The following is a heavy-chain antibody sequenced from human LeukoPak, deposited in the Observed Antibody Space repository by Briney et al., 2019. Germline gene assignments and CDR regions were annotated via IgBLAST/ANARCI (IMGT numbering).Heavy chain of an antibody. CDR1: GYTFTGYY. V-gene: IGHV1-2*02. J-gene: IGHJ3*02. D-gene: IGHD3-16*01. CDR3: ATTLAPGFGAFDI. Sequence: GASVKVSCKASGYTFTGYYMHWVRQAPGQGLEWMGWINPNSGGTNYAQKFQGRVTMTRDTSISTAYMELSRLRSDDTAVYYCATTLAPGFGAFDIWGQGTMVTVSS. CDR2: INPNSGGT.